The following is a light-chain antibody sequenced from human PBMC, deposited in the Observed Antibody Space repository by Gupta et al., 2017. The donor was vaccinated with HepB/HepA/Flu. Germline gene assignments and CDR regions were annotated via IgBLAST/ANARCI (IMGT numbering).Light chain of an antibody. V-gene: IGLV3-21*03. CDR3: QVWDGDSDHYV. CDR1: NIGSKS. CDR2: DSR. Sequence: SYVLTQPPSVSVAPGKTATITCGENNIGSKSVHWYQKKPGQAPVLDVYDSRERPLGIPERFSGSNSGNTATLTISRVEDGDEADYCCQVWDGDSDHYVFGTGTKVTVL. J-gene: IGLJ1*01.